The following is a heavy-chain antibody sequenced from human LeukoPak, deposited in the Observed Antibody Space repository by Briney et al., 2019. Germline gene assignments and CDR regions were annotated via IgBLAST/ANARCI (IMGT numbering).Heavy chain of an antibody. D-gene: IGHD6-19*01. Sequence: PSETLSLTCTVSGGSISSGDYYWSWIRQPPGKGLEWNGYIYYSGNTYSNPSLKSRVTISVDTSKNQFSLKLSSVTAADTAVYYCARGDSSGSLPYNWFDPWGQGTLVTVSS. CDR2: IYYSGNT. CDR1: GGSISSGDYY. V-gene: IGHV4-30-4*08. J-gene: IGHJ5*02. CDR3: ARGDSSGSLPYNWFDP.